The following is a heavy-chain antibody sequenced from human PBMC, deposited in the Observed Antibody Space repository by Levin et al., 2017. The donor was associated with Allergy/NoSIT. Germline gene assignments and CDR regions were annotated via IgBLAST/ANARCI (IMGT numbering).Heavy chain of an antibody. CDR2: IYTTGST. CDR1: GGSITGYF. J-gene: IGHJ2*01. CDR3: ARYIATPGTTYWFFDL. V-gene: IGHV4-4*07. Sequence: TSSETLSLTCTVSGGSITGYFWAWIRQPAGKGLEWIGRIYTTGSTNYNPSLKSRITMSVDTSKNQFSLKLSSVTAADTAVYYCARYIATPGTTYWFFDLWGRGTLVTVSS. D-gene: IGHD6-13*01.